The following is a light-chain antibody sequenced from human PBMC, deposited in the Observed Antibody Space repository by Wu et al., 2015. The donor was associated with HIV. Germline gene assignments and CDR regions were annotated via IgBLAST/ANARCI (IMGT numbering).Light chain of an antibody. CDR1: QSIGSD. CDR3: QKYNTAPWT. Sequence: IVLTQSPDTLSLSPGERATLSCRASQSIGSDLAWYQQKPGQAPRLLIYGASTRATGIPARFSGSGSGTEFTLTISSLQPEDVATYYCQKYNTAPWTFGQGTKVEMK. CDR2: GAS. J-gene: IGKJ1*01. V-gene: IGKV3-15*01.